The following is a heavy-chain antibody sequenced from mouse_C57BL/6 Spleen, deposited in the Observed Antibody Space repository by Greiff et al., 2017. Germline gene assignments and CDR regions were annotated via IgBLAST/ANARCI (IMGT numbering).Heavy chain of an antibody. J-gene: IGHJ3*01. V-gene: IGHV3-6*01. CDR3: ASEEGFAY. CDR1: GYSITSGYY. CDR2: ISYDGSN. Sequence: EVQVVESGPGLVKPSQSLSLTCSVTGYSITSGYYWNWIRQFPGNKLEWMGYISYDGSNNYNPSLKNRISITRDTSKNQFFLKLNSVTTEDTATYYCASEEGFAYWGQGTLVTVSA.